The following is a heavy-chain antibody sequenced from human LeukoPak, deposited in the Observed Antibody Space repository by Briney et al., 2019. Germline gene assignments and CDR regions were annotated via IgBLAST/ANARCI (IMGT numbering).Heavy chain of an antibody. V-gene: IGHV1-3*01. J-gene: IGHJ5*02. D-gene: IGHD3-10*01. Sequence: HWASVNVSCKTSGYTFTTYAIHWVRQAPGQRLEWMGLINADDGNTGYSQRFQGRVTITRDTSANTAYMELSSLRFEDTAVYYCVRDWYGSGRGVFDPWGQGTLVTVSS. CDR2: INADDGNT. CDR1: GYTFTTYA. CDR3: VRDWYGSGRGVFDP.